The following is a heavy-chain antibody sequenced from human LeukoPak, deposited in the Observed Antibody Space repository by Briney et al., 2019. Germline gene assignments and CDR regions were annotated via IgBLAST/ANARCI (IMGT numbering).Heavy chain of an antibody. D-gene: IGHD2-15*01. V-gene: IGHV4-4*07. Sequence: SETLSLTCTVSGGSISSYYWSWIRQPAGKGLEWIGRIYTSGSTNYNPSLKSRVTMSVDTSKNQFSLKLSSVTAADTAVYYCARFMVSVSGDAFDIWGQGTVVTVSS. CDR1: GGSISSYY. CDR3: ARFMVSVSGDAFDI. J-gene: IGHJ3*02. CDR2: IYTSGST.